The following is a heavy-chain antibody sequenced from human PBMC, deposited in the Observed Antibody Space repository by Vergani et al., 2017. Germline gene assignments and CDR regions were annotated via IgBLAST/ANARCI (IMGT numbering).Heavy chain of an antibody. V-gene: IGHV3-30-3*01. Sequence: VQLVESGGGVVQPGRSLRLSCAASGFTFSSYAMHWVRQAPGKGLEWVAVISYDGSNKYYADSVKGRFTPSRDNSKNTLDLQMNSLRAEDTDVYYCARDQLKDIVVVPAAKDYWGQGTLVTVSS. CDR2: ISYDGSNK. CDR1: GFTFSSYA. D-gene: IGHD2-2*01. CDR3: ARDQLKDIVVVPAAKDY. J-gene: IGHJ4*02.